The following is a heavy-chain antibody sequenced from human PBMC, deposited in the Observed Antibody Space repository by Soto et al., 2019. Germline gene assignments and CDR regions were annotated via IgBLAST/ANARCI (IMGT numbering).Heavy chain of an antibody. V-gene: IGHV3-64*01. Sequence: GSLRLSCAATGFTLSGYAMDWVRQAPGKGLEYVSGISSNGVGTYYANSVQGRFTISRDNSKNTVYLQMGSLRPEDMAVYYCARRARPDFYYMDVWGKGTTVTVSS. J-gene: IGHJ6*03. CDR1: GFTLSGYA. CDR3: ARRARPDFYYMDV. D-gene: IGHD6-6*01. CDR2: ISSNGVGT.